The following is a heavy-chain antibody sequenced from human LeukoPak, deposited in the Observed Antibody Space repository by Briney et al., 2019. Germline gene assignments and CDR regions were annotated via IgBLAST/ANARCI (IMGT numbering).Heavy chain of an antibody. CDR2: INHGGST. CDR3: ARQNYYDSSGHNWFDP. J-gene: IGHJ5*02. V-gene: IGHV4-34*01. Sequence: SETLSLTCAVYGGFFSGYYWSWIRQPPGKGLEWIGEINHGGSTNYNPSLKSRVTISVDTSNNEFSLRLNSVTAADTAVYYCARQNYYDSSGHNWFDPWGQGTLVTVSS. D-gene: IGHD3-22*01. CDR1: GGFFSGYY.